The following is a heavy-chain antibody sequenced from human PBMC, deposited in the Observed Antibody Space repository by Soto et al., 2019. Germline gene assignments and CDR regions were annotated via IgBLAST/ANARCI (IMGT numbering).Heavy chain of an antibody. J-gene: IGHJ4*02. Sequence: QVQLVQSGSDVKKAGSSVKVSCKASGDTFNFYTINWVRQAPGLGLEWMGRFNPILSMSNYAQKFVGSVTITADKSTNTAYMELSRLRVEDTAMYYCVTSYGSGYRAFDYWGQGALVTVSS. D-gene: IGHD3-10*01. CDR1: GDTFNFYT. V-gene: IGHV1-69*02. CDR3: VTSYGSGYRAFDY. CDR2: FNPILSMS.